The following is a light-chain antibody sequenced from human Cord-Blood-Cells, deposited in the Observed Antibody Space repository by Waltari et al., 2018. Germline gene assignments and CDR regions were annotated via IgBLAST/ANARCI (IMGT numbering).Light chain of an antibody. CDR1: SSDVGGYNY. Sequence: QSALTQPAPVSGSPGQSITISCTGTSSDVGGYNYVSCYQQHPGKAPKLMIYDVSKRPSGVSTRFSGSKSGNTASLTISGLQAEDEADYYCSSYTSSSTLVFGGGTKLTVL. V-gene: IGLV2-14*01. CDR3: SSYTSSSTLV. J-gene: IGLJ2*01. CDR2: DVS.